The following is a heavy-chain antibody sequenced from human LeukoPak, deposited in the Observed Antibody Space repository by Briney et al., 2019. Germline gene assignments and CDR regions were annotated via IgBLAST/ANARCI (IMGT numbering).Heavy chain of an antibody. V-gene: IGHV3-7*01. D-gene: IGHD3-3*01. Sequence: PGGSLRLSCAASGFTLSSYWMSWVRQAPGKGLEWVANIKQDGSEKYYVDSVKGRFTISRDNAKNSLYLQMNSLRAEDTAVYYCARSRVETSWSPNQDWGQEPWSPSPQ. J-gene: IGHJ4*01. CDR3: ARSRVETSWSPNQD. CDR2: IKQDGSEK. CDR1: GFTLSSYW.